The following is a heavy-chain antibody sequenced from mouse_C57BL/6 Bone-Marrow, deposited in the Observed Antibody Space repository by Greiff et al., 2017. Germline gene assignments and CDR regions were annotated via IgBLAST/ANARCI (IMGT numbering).Heavy chain of an antibody. CDR1: GYTFTSYW. V-gene: IGHV1-61*01. D-gene: IGHD1-1*02. CDR2: IYPSDSET. Sequence: QVQLQQPGAELVRPGSSVKLSCKASGYTFTSYWMDWVKQRPGQGLEWIGNIYPSDSETHYNQKFKDKATLTVDKSSSTAYMQLSSLTSEDSAVYYCAFYGPFYAMDYWGQGTSVTVSS. CDR3: AFYGPFYAMDY. J-gene: IGHJ4*01.